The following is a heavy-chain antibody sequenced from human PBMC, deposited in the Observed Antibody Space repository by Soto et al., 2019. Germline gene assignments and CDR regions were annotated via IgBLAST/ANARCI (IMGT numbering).Heavy chain of an antibody. J-gene: IGHJ4*02. D-gene: IGHD1-26*01. CDR2: ISGGNGNT. Sequence: ASVKVSCKAPRYTFTNYAIHWVRQAPGQRLEWMGWISGGNGNTYYSQHFQGRVAITRDTSASTAYMELSSLRSEDTAVYYCLSSGSASFDYWGQGTLVTVSS. CDR3: LSSGSASFDY. V-gene: IGHV1-3*01. CDR1: RYTFTNYA.